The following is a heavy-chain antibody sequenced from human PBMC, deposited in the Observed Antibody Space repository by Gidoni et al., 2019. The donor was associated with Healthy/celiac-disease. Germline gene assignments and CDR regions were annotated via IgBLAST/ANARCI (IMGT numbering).Heavy chain of an antibody. Sequence: EVQLVEFGGGLVKPGGSLSLSCAASGFTFSSYSMNLVRQAPGKGLEWVSSISSSSSYIYYADAVKGRFTISRDNAKNSLYLQMNSLRAEDTAVYYCARDFGGYSYGLRYYYYYGMDVWGQGTTVTVSS. V-gene: IGHV3-21*01. CDR2: ISSSSSYI. CDR1: GFTFSSYS. CDR3: ARDFGGYSYGLRYYYYYGMDV. D-gene: IGHD5-18*01. J-gene: IGHJ6*02.